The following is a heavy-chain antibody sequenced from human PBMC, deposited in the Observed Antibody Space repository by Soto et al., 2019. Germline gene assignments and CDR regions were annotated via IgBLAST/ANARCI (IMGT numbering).Heavy chain of an antibody. Sequence: SHTLSLTCDISGDSVSSNSAAWNWIRQSPSRGLEWLGRTYYRSKWYNDYAVSVKSRITINPEKYKNQFSLQLNSVTPEDTAVYCCARTGYCSGGSCYSGWFDPWGQGTLVNVSS. CDR1: GDSVSSNSAA. CDR3: ARTGYCSGGSCYSGWFDP. CDR2: TYYRSKWYN. D-gene: IGHD2-15*01. V-gene: IGHV6-1*01. J-gene: IGHJ5*02.